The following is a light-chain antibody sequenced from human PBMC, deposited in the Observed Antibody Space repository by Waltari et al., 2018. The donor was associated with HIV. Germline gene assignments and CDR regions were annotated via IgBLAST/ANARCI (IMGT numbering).Light chain of an antibody. V-gene: IGLV2-11*01. CDR1: STDIGDYNS. J-gene: IGLJ2*01. Sequence: QSALTQPRSVSGSPGQSVTISCRGSSTDIGDYNSVSWYQQHPGQVPKLVIFDVSMRPSVVPELFSGSKSVNTASLTISGLQAEDEADYYCCSYAGTYTWVFGGGTRLTVL. CDR3: CSYAGTYTWV. CDR2: DVS.